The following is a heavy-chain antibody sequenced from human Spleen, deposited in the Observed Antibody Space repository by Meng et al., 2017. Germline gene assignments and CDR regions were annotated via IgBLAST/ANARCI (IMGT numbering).Heavy chain of an antibody. CDR1: GYTLSSDG. J-gene: IGHJ4*02. Sequence: QGQLVQSGAEVKRPGASVKVSCEASGYTLSSDGFSWVRQAPGQGLEWLGWINTYNGKTDYAQKFQGRITTTTDTFTSTAYMELRNLRSDDTAVYYCATRGNPYLNCWGQGTLVTVSS. CDR2: INTYNGKT. CDR3: ATRGNPYLNC. V-gene: IGHV1-18*01.